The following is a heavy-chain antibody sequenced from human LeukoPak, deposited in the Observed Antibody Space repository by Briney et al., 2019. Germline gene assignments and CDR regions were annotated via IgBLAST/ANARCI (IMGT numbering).Heavy chain of an antibody. CDR3: ARGTYSSAWPDAFDI. CDR2: INHSGST. D-gene: IGHD6-19*01. Sequence: SETRSLTCAVYGGAFSGYYWSWIRQPPGKGLEWIGDINHSGSTNYNPSLKSRVTISVDTSKNQFSLKLTSVTAADTAVYYCARGTYSSAWPDAFDIWGQGTMVTVSS. J-gene: IGHJ3*02. V-gene: IGHV4-34*01. CDR1: GGAFSGYY.